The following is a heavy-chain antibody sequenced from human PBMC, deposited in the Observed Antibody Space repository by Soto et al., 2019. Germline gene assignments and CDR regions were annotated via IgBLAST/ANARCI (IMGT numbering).Heavy chain of an antibody. Sequence: QVQLVQSGAEVKKPGSSVKVSCKASGGTFSSYAISWVRQAPGQGLEWMGGIIPIFGTANYAQKFQGRVTITADESTSTAYMELSSLRSEDTAVYYCARDPGITMVRGVIGYFAYWGQGTLVTVSS. CDR3: ARDPGITMVRGVIGYFAY. D-gene: IGHD3-10*01. V-gene: IGHV1-69*01. CDR2: IIPIFGTA. CDR1: GGTFSSYA. J-gene: IGHJ4*02.